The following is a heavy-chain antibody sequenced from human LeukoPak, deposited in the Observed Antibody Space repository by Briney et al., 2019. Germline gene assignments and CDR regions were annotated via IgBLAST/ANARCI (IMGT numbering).Heavy chain of an antibody. Sequence: GGSLRLSCAASGFTFSSYDMHWVRQAPGKGLEWVAFIRYDGSNKYYADSVEGRFTISRDNSKNTLYLQMNSLRAEDTAVYYCATMVLVPAAIGADFDYWGQGTLVTVSS. V-gene: IGHV3-30*02. J-gene: IGHJ4*02. CDR3: ATMVLVPAAIGADFDY. D-gene: IGHD2-2*02. CDR1: GFTFSSYD. CDR2: IRYDGSNK.